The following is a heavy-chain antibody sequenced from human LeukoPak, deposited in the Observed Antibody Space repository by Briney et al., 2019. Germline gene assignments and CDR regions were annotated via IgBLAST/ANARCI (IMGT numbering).Heavy chain of an antibody. V-gene: IGHV3-48*03. CDR2: ISSSGSRT. D-gene: IGHD1-1*01. Sequence: GGSLRLSCVASGFTFTNYDVNWVRQAPGKGLEWISYISSSGSRTYYADSVRGRFTIFRDNAKASLYLQLNSLGADDTALYYCARDRKNWDALDLWGQGTMVIVSS. CDR3: ARDRKNWDALDL. CDR1: GFTFTNYD. J-gene: IGHJ3*01.